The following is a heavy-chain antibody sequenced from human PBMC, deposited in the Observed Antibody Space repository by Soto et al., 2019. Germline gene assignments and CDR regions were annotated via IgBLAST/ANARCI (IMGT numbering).Heavy chain of an antibody. CDR1: GGTFSSYA. CDR3: AREGGGGVDIVATMALDY. Sequence: QVQLVQSGAEVKKPGSSVKVSCKASGGTFSSYAISWVRQAPGQGLEWMGGIIPIFGTANYAQKFQGRVTLTADESTSTAYMELGTLRSEDTAVYYCAREGGGGVDIVATMALDYWGQGTLVTVSS. CDR2: IIPIFGTA. V-gene: IGHV1-69*01. D-gene: IGHD5-12*01. J-gene: IGHJ4*02.